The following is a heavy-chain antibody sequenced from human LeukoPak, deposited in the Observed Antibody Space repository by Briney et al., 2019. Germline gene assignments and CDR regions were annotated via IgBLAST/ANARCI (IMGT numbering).Heavy chain of an antibody. D-gene: IGHD1-1*01. CDR1: GFTLGIYW. J-gene: IGHJ4*02. CDR2: IKYDGDEE. CDR3: KSGGAAPGSFDN. V-gene: IGHV3-7*01. Sequence: PGGSLRLSCTASGFTLGIYWMSWVRQAPGKGLEWVANIKYDGDEEYYVDSVKGRFTISRDNAKNSVYLQLNSLRVEDTAVYYCKSGGAAPGSFDNWGQGTLVTVSP.